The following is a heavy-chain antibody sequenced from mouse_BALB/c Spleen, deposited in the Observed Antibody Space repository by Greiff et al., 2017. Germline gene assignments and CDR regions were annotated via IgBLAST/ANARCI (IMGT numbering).Heavy chain of an antibody. J-gene: IGHJ3*01. CDR1: GFSLTGFG. D-gene: IGHD3-1*01. V-gene: IGHV2-6-7*01. Sequence: VKVVESGPGLVVPSQSLSITCTVSGFSLTGFGVNWVRQPPGKGLEWLGMIWGDGSTDYNSALKSRLSISKDNSKSQVFLKMNSLQTDDTARYYCARNGYSAWFAYWGQGTLVTVSA. CDR2: IWGDGST. CDR3: ARNGYSAWFAY.